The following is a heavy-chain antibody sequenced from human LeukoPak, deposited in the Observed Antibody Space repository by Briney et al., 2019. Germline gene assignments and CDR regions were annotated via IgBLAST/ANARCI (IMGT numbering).Heavy chain of an antibody. Sequence: PSETLSLTCAVYGGSFSGYYWSWIRQPPGKGLEWIGEINHSGSTNYNPSLKSRVTISVDTSKNQFSLKLTSVTAADTAVYYCARGLRIAVFYYWGQGTLVTVSS. V-gene: IGHV4-34*01. J-gene: IGHJ4*02. D-gene: IGHD6-19*01. CDR1: GGSFSGYY. CDR2: INHSGST. CDR3: ARGLRIAVFYY.